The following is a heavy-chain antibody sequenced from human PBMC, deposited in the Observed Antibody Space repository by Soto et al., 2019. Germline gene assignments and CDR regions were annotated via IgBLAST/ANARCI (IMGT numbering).Heavy chain of an antibody. CDR1: GGSISSYY. V-gene: IGHV4-4*07. J-gene: IGHJ5*02. CDR2: IFTSGST. CDR3: ARGSVNWFDP. Sequence: KPSETLSLTCTVSGGSISSYYWSWIRQPAGKGLEWIGRIFTSGSTNYDPSLKSRVTLSVDTSKNQFPLKLSSVTAADTAVYYCARGSVNWFDPWGHGTLVTVSS.